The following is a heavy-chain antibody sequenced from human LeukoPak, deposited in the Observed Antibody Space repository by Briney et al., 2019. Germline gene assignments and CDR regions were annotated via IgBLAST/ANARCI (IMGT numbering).Heavy chain of an antibody. V-gene: IGHV1-3*01. D-gene: IGHD5-12*01. CDR1: GYTLTELS. Sequence: ASVKVSCKVSGYTLTELSMHWVRQAPGKGLEWMGWINADNGNTKYSQKFQGRVTITRDTSASTAYMELSSLRSEDTAVYYCAREGLYSGYDWVFDYWGQGTLVTVSS. CDR3: AREGLYSGYDWVFDY. J-gene: IGHJ4*02. CDR2: INADNGNT.